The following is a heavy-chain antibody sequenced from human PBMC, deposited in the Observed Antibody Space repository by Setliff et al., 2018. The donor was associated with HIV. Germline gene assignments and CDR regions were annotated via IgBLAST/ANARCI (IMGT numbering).Heavy chain of an antibody. J-gene: IGHJ3*02. Sequence: ASVKVSCKASGYTFLNYGISWVRQTPGRGLEWMAWINVGNGNTKTARKFQGRVALTTDTSTSTAHMELRNLRSDDTAVYYCARRKYCSGGSCYSADGAFDIWGQGTMVTVSS. V-gene: IGHV1-18*01. D-gene: IGHD2-15*01. CDR1: GYTFLNYG. CDR2: INVGNGNT. CDR3: ARRKYCSGGSCYSADGAFDI.